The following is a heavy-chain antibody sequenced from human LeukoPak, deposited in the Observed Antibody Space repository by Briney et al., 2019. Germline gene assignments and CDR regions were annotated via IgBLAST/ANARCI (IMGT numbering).Heavy chain of an antibody. J-gene: IGHJ5*02. CDR3: ARDSDIVVVPAAPFDP. Sequence: GASVKVSCKASGCTFTSYGISWVRQAPGQGLEWMGWISAYNGNTNYAQKLQGRVTMTTDTSTSTAYMELRSLRSDDTAVYYCARDSDIVVVPAAPFDPWGQGTLVTVSS. CDR2: ISAYNGNT. CDR1: GCTFTSYG. V-gene: IGHV1-18*01. D-gene: IGHD2-2*01.